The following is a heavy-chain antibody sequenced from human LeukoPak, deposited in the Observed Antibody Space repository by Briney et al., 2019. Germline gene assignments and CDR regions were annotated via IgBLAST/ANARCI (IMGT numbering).Heavy chain of an antibody. Sequence: AGGSLRLSCAASGFTFSSYAMSWVLQAPGEGMEWVSAISGSGGSTYYADSVKGRFTISRDNSKNTLYLQMNSLRAEDTAVYYCAKGQGYSYGYDPFPDRTQNYYFDYWGQGTLVTVS. CDR1: GFTFSSYA. CDR3: AKGQGYSYGYDPFPDRTQNYYFDY. D-gene: IGHD5-18*01. J-gene: IGHJ4*02. CDR2: ISGSGGST. V-gene: IGHV3-23*01.